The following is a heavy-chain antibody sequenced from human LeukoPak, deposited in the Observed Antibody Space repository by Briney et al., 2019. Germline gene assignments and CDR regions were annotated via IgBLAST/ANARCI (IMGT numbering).Heavy chain of an antibody. V-gene: IGHV3-23*01. Sequence: GGSLRLSCAASGFTFSSYAMSWVRQAPGKGLEWVSAISGSGGSTYYADSVKGRFTISRDNSKNTLCLQMNSLRAEDTAVYYCATGGSSWYSGGYWGQGTLVTVSS. CDR2: ISGSGGST. D-gene: IGHD6-13*01. CDR3: ATGGSSWYSGGY. J-gene: IGHJ4*02. CDR1: GFTFSSYA.